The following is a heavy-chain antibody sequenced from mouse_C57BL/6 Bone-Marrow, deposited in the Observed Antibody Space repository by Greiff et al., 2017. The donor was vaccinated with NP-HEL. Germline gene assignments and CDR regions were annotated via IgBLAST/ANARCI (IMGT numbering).Heavy chain of an antibody. Sequence: EVHLVESGGGLVKPGGSLKLSCAASGFTFSSYAMSWVRQTPEKRLEWVATISDGGSYTYYPDNVKGRFTISRDNAKNNLYLQMSHLKSEDTAMYYCARDLLDYWGQGTTLTVSS. CDR3: ARDLLDY. V-gene: IGHV5-4*01. J-gene: IGHJ2*01. CDR2: ISDGGSYT. CDR1: GFTFSSYA.